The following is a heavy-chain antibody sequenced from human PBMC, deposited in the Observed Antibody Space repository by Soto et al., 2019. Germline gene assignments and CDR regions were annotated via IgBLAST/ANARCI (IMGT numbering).Heavy chain of an antibody. V-gene: IGHV4-31*03. CDR1: GGSISSGGYY. CDR3: ARADGSGSYLFY. J-gene: IGHJ4*02. D-gene: IGHD3-10*01. CDR2: IYYSGST. Sequence: TSETLSLTCTLAGGSISSGGYYWSWIRQHPGKGLEWIGHIYYSGSTYYNPSLKSRVTISVDTSKNQFSLKLSCVTAADTAVYYCARADGSGSYLFYWGQGTMVTVSS.